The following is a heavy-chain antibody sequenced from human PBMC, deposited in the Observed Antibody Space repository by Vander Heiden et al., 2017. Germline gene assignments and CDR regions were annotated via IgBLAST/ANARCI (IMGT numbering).Heavy chain of an antibody. Sequence: QVQLQQWGAGLLKPSATLSLTCAVYGGSFSGYYWRWIRPPPGKGLEWHGEINHSGSTNYNPSLKSRVTISVDTSKNQFSLKLSSVTAADTAVYYCASPPGGVSSEDHWYFDLWGRGTLVTVSS. CDR1: GGSFSGYY. CDR2: INHSGST. D-gene: IGHD3-22*01. J-gene: IGHJ2*01. V-gene: IGHV4-34*01. CDR3: ASPPGGVSSEDHWYFDL.